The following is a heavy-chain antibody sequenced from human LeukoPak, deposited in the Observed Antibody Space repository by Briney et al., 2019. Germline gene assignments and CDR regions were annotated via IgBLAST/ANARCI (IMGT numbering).Heavy chain of an antibody. Sequence: KPSETLSLTCAVSGYSISSGYFWGWIRQPPGKGLEWIGSMYHSGSTYYNPSLKSRVTISLDTSKNQFSLKLSSVTAADTAVYYCARHSITIVRGVMAPYYMDVWGKGTTITVSS. CDR2: MYHSGST. CDR3: ARHSITIVRGVMAPYYMDV. V-gene: IGHV4-38-2*01. J-gene: IGHJ6*03. CDR1: GYSISSGYF. D-gene: IGHD3-10*01.